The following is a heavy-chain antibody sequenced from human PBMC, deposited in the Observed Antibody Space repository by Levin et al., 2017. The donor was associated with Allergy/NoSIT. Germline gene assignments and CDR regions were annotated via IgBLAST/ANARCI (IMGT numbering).Heavy chain of an antibody. V-gene: IGHV3-48*01. CDR3: ARDSWILKKQQLDHYYYYYMDV. CDR1: GFTFSSYS. Sequence: GESLKISCAASGFTFSSYSMNWVRQAPGKGLEWVSYISSSSSTIYYADSVKGRFTISRDNAKNSLYLQMNSLRAEDTAVYYCARDSWILKKQQLDHYYYYYMDVWGKGTTVTVSS. J-gene: IGHJ6*03. D-gene: IGHD6-13*01. CDR2: ISSSSSTI.